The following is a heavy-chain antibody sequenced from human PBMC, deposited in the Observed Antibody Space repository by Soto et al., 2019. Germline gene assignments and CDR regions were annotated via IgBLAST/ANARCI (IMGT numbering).Heavy chain of an antibody. D-gene: IGHD6-19*01. V-gene: IGHV3-53*01. CDR2: IHSDGST. CDR1: GFTVSDS. J-gene: IGHJ4*02. CDR3: ARDASGPFDY. Sequence: GGALRLSCSVAGFTVSDSMRWVRQAPGKGLECVSFIHSDGSTHYTDSVQGRFTISRDNSKNTLYLQMDRLRVDDTAVYFCARDASGPFDYWGQGTLVTVSS.